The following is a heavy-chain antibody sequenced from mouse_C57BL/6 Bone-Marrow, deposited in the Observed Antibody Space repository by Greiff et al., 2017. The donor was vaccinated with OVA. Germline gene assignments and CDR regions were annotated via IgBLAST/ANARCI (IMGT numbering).Heavy chain of an antibody. D-gene: IGHD4-1*01. CDR3: TVNWDRGAWFAY. CDR2: IDPETGGT. Sequence: VQRVESGAELVRPGASVTLSCKASGYTFTDYEMHWVKQTPVHGLEWIGAIDPETGGTAYNQKFKGKAILTADKSSSTAYMELRSLTSEDSAVYYCTVNWDRGAWFAYWGQGTLVTVSA. V-gene: IGHV1-15*01. CDR1: GYTFTDYE. J-gene: IGHJ3*01.